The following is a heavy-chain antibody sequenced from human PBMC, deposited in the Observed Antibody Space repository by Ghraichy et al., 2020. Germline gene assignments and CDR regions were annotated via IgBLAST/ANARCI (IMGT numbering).Heavy chain of an antibody. J-gene: IGHJ2*01. D-gene: IGHD3-9*01. Sequence: GGSLRLSCAASGFTVSSNYMSWVRQAPGKGLEWVSVIYSGGSTYYADSVKGRFTISRDNSKNTLYLQMNSLRAEDTAVYYCARHSPPDWLLSNWYFDLWGRGTLVTVSS. CDR2: IYSGGST. CDR3: ARHSPPDWLLSNWYFDL. V-gene: IGHV3-66*04. CDR1: GFTVSSNY.